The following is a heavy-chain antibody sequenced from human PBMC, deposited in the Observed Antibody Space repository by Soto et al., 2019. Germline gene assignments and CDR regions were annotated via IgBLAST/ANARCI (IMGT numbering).Heavy chain of an antibody. V-gene: IGHV1-2*04. J-gene: IGHJ4*02. CDR1: GDTFIGYY. Sequence: QVPLVQSGAEVKKPGASVKVSCKTSGDTFIGYYMHWVRQAPGQGLEWMGWINPNSGDTKYAQKFQGWVTMTRDTSVSTAYMEMSRRKSDDTAVYYCAREGGYCSGGSCFDYWGQGTLVTVSS. CDR3: AREGGYCSGGSCFDY. CDR2: INPNSGDT. D-gene: IGHD2-15*01.